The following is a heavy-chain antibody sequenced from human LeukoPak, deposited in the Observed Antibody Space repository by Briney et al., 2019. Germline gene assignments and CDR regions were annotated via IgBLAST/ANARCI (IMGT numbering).Heavy chain of an antibody. J-gene: IGHJ4*02. CDR1: GFTFSTYW. CDR3: ARELVVRAGDYFDN. D-gene: IGHD2-2*01. CDR2: INGDGSST. Sequence: GGSLRLSRSASGFTFSTYWMHWVRQVPGKGLVWVARINGDGSSTRYADSVKGRFTISRDNAKNTLYLQMNSLRAEDTAVYSCARELVVRAGDYFDNWGQGTLVTVSS. V-gene: IGHV3-74*01.